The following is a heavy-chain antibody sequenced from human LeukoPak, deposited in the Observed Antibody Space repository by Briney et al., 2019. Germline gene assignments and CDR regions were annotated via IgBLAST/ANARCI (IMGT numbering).Heavy chain of an antibody. Sequence: SETPSLTCTVSSGSISNSSYYWAWIRQPPGKGLEWIGSIYYSGNPFYNPSLKGRVTILVDTSNNQFSLEVDSVTAADTAMYYCASQLDTTGYYTGFIDSWGQGALVTVSS. CDR3: ASQLDTTGYYTGFIDS. CDR1: SGSISNSSYY. CDR2: IYYSGNP. V-gene: IGHV4-39*01. D-gene: IGHD3/OR15-3a*01. J-gene: IGHJ4*02.